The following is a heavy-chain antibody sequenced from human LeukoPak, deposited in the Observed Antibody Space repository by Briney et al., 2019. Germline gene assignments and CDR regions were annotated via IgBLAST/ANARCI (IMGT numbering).Heavy chain of an antibody. CDR2: ISSSSSTI. CDR3: ARDAFSASHGLGKDY. Sequence: PGGSLRLSCAASGFTFSSYSMNWVRQAPGKGLEWVSYISSSSSTIYYADSVKGRFTISRDNAKNSLYLQMNSLRDEDTAVYYCARDAFSASHGLGKDYWGQGTLVTVSS. V-gene: IGHV3-48*02. D-gene: IGHD3-16*01. J-gene: IGHJ4*02. CDR1: GFTFSSYS.